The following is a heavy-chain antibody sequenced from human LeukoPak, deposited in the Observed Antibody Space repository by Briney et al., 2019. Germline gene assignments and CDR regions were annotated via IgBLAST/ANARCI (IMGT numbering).Heavy chain of an antibody. V-gene: IGHV1-2*02. CDR3: ARAAIAVAGDYHYHYMDV. D-gene: IGHD6-19*01. Sequence: ASVKVSCKASGYTFTGHYMHWVRQAPGQGLEWMGWIRPNSGDTDYAQRFQGRVTMTRDTSISTAYMALSRLRSDDTAVYYCARAAIAVAGDYHYHYMDVWGKGTTVTVSS. CDR2: IRPNSGDT. CDR1: GYTFTGHY. J-gene: IGHJ6*03.